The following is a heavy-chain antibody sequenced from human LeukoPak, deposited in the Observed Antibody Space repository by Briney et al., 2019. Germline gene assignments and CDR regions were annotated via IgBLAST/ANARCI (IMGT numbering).Heavy chain of an antibody. CDR1: GFIFSSYW. V-gene: IGHV3-7*01. J-gene: IGHJ4*02. CDR2: IKHDGSED. Sequence: GGSLRLSCAASGFIFSSYWMTWVRQAAGKGLGWVATIKHDGSEDYYMDSVKGRFTISRDNAKSSMWLQMNSLRAEDTAVYYCARDQTPFYWGQGSLVTVSS. CDR3: ARDQTPFY. D-gene: IGHD2-15*01.